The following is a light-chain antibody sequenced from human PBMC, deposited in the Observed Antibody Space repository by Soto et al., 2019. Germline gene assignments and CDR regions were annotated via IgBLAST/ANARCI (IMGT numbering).Light chain of an antibody. CDR2: STT. CDR1: SSNIGSNT. Sequence: QSVLTQSPSVSWTPGQRVTISCSGGSSNIGSNTVNWYQQLPGTAPRLLIYSTTQRPSGVPDRFSGSKSGTSASLAISGLQSEDEADYYCAAWDDTLNGVVFGGGTKVTVL. V-gene: IGLV1-44*01. CDR3: AAWDDTLNGVV. J-gene: IGLJ2*01.